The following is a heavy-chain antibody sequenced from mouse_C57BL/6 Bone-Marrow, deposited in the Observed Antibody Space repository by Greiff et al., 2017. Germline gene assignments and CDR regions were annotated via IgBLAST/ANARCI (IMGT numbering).Heavy chain of an antibody. CDR2: ISDGGSYT. CDR1: GFTFSSYA. CDR3: ARGQLGYFDY. Sequence: EVHLVESGGGLVKPGGSLKLSCAASGFTFSSYAMSWVRQTPEKRLEWVATISDGGSYTYYPDNVKGRFTISRDNAKHNLYLQMSHLKSEDTAMYYCARGQLGYFDYWGQGTTLTVSS. V-gene: IGHV5-4*01. J-gene: IGHJ2*01. D-gene: IGHD3-1*01.